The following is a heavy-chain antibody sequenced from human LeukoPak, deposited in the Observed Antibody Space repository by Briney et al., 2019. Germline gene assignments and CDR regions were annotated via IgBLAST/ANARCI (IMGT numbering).Heavy chain of an antibody. CDR1: GFTFSSYS. D-gene: IGHD3-16*02. CDR3: ARADVWGSYRYTPPDY. J-gene: IGHJ4*02. CDR2: ISSSSSTI. Sequence: PGGSLRLSCAASGFTFSSYSMNWVRQAPGKGLEWVSYISSSSSTIYYADSVKGRFTISRDNAKNSLYLQMNSLRAEDTAVYYCARADVWGSYRYTPPDYWGQGTLVTVSS. V-gene: IGHV3-48*01.